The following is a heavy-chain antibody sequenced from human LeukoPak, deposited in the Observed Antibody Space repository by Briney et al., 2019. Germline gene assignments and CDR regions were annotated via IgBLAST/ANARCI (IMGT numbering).Heavy chain of an antibody. CDR2: ISSSGSTI. Sequence: PGGSLRLSCAASGFTFSSYEMNWVRQAPGKGLEWVSYISSSGSTIYYADSVKGRFTISRDNAKNSLYLQMNSLRAVDTAVYYCAREGGWLQLSSYYYYMDVWGKGTTVTISS. CDR1: GFTFSSYE. V-gene: IGHV3-48*03. CDR3: AREGGWLQLSSYYYYMDV. J-gene: IGHJ6*03. D-gene: IGHD5-24*01.